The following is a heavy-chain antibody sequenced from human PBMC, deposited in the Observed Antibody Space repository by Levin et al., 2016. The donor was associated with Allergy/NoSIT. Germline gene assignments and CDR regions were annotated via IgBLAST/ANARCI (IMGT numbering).Heavy chain of an antibody. V-gene: IGHV3-30-3*01. CDR3: ARDAGMGKRVYYGMDV. CDR2: ISYDGSNK. D-gene: IGHD1-26*01. Sequence: WIRQPPGKGLEWVAVISYDGSNKYYADSVKGRFTISRDNSKNTLYLQMNSLRAEDTAVYYCARDAGMGKRVYYGMDVWGQGTTVTVSS. J-gene: IGHJ6*02.